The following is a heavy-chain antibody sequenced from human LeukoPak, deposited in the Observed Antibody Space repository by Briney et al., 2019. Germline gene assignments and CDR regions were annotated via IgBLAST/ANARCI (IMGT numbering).Heavy chain of an antibody. V-gene: IGHV3-30*18. D-gene: IGHD6-19*01. Sequence: GGSLRLSCAASGFTFSSYGMHWVRQAPGKGLEWVAVISYDGSNKYYADSVKGRFTISRDNSKNTLYLQMNSLRAEDTAVYYCAKLISGCSSGWPPFDIWGQGTMVTVSS. J-gene: IGHJ3*02. CDR1: GFTFSSYG. CDR2: ISYDGSNK. CDR3: AKLISGCSSGWPPFDI.